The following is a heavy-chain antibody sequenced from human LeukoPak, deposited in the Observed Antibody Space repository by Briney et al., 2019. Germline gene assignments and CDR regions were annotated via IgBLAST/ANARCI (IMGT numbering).Heavy chain of an antibody. D-gene: IGHD3-22*01. J-gene: IGHJ4*02. CDR1: GFTFSSND. Sequence: GGSLRLSCAASGFTFSSNDMSWVRQAPGKGLEWVSVIYSGGSPYYADSVKGRFTISRDNSKNTLYLQMNSLRAEDTAVYYCAKASAMIVVVSKHFDYWGQGTLVTVSS. CDR3: AKASAMIVVVSKHFDY. V-gene: IGHV3-53*01. CDR2: IYSGGSP.